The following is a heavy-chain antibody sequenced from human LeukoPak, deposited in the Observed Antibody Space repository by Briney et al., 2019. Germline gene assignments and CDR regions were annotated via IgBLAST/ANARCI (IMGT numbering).Heavy chain of an antibody. Sequence: SETLSLTCTVSGGSISSSSYYWGWIRQPPGKGLEWIGSIYYSGSTYYNPSLKSRVTISVDTYKSQLSLKLSSVTAADTAVYYCARQRGSGWYHPHLFWGQGILVTVSS. CDR1: GGSISSSSYY. CDR2: IYYSGST. CDR3: ARQRGSGWYHPHLF. J-gene: IGHJ4*02. V-gene: IGHV4-39*01. D-gene: IGHD6-19*01.